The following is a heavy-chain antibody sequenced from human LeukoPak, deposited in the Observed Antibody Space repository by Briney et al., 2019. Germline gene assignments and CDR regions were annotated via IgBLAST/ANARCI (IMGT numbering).Heavy chain of an antibody. Sequence: SETLSLTCTVSGGSISSYYWSWIRQPSGKGLEWIGRIYTSWSTNYNPSLKSRVTMSVDTSKNHFSLKLSSVTAADTAVYHCARVGQQLWFDPWGQGTLVTVSS. CDR2: IYTSWST. CDR1: GGSISSYY. D-gene: IGHD6-13*01. V-gene: IGHV4-4*07. CDR3: ARVGQQLWFDP. J-gene: IGHJ5*02.